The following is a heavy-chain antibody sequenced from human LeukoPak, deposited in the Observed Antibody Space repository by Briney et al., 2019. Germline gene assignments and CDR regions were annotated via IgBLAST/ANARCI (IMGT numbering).Heavy chain of an antibody. CDR3: ARVTYAVPDY. Sequence: GGSLRLSCAASGFTFSSYEMNWVRQAPGKGLEWVAYISSSGKNIYFADSVKGRFTISRDNAKNSLFLQMNSLRAEDTAVYYCARVTYAVPDYWGQGTLVAVSS. J-gene: IGHJ4*02. V-gene: IGHV3-48*03. CDR1: GFTFSSYE. CDR2: ISSSGKNI. D-gene: IGHD2/OR15-2a*01.